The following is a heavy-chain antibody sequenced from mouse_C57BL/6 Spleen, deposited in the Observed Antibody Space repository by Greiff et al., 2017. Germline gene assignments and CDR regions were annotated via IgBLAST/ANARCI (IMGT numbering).Heavy chain of an antibody. CDR3: ARGDYYGSSYKAMDY. J-gene: IGHJ4*01. CDR2: IDPSDSET. CDR1: GYTFTSYW. D-gene: IGHD1-1*01. V-gene: IGHV1-52*01. Sequence: QVQLQQPGAELVRPGSSVKLSCKASGYTFTSYWMHWVKQRPIQGLEWIGNIDPSDSETHYNQKFKDKATLTVDKSSSTAYMQLSSLTSEDSAVYYCARGDYYGSSYKAMDYWGQGTSVTVSS.